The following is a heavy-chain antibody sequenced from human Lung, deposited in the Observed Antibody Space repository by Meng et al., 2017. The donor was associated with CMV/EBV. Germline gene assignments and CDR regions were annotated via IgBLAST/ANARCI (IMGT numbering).Heavy chain of an antibody. CDR2: IDTYGSIT. V-gene: IGHV3-74*01. CDR3: ARDLSGERDY. J-gene: IGHJ4*02. Sequence: ELHLVESGGMLVQRGGSLRLSCAASGFTFSNYWMHWVRQVPGKGLMWVSRIDTYGSITDYADSVKGRFTISRDNTRNILYLQMNSLRVEDTAIYYCARDLSGERDYWSQGTLVTVSS. D-gene: IGHD1-26*01. CDR1: GFTFSNYW.